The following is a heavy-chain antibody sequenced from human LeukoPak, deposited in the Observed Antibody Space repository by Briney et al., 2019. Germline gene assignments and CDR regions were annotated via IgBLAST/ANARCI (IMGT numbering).Heavy chain of an antibody. V-gene: IGHV4-59*04. CDR1: GGSISTYY. CDR2: LYYSG. Sequence: KASETLSLTCTVSGGSISTYYWSWIRQPPGKGLEWIGTLYYSGATYTYHNPSVKSRVTISVDTSESQFSLKLSSVTAADTAVYYRARWVTTTTTGAFDMWGQGTMVTVSS. J-gene: IGHJ3*02. CDR3: ARWVTTTTTGAFDM. D-gene: IGHD1-1*01.